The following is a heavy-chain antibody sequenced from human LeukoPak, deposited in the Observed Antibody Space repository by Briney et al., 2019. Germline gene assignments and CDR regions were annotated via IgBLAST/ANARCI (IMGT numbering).Heavy chain of an antibody. CDR1: GYTFTSYD. D-gene: IGHD3-16*01. CDR2: MNPNSGNT. Sequence: ASVKVSCKASGYTFTSYDINWVRQATGQGLEWMGWMNPNSGNTGYAQKFQGRVTITRNTSISTAYMELSSLRAEDMALYYCAKDDSVRGGSYAWNAFDIWGQGTMVTVSS. J-gene: IGHJ3*02. V-gene: IGHV1-8*03. CDR3: AKDDSVRGGSYAWNAFDI.